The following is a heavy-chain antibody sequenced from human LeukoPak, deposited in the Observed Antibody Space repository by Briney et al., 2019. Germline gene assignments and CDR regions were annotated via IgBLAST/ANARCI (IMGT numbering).Heavy chain of an antibody. J-gene: IGHJ4*02. V-gene: IGHV4-4*07. Sequence: PSETLSLTCTVSGGSISSYYWSWIRQPAGKGLEWIGRIYTSGSTNYNPSLKSRVTMSVDTSKNQFSLKLSSVTAADTAVYYCARVGYSSSWYQGFDYWGQGTLVTVSS. CDR1: GGSISSYY. D-gene: IGHD6-13*01. CDR3: ARVGYSSSWYQGFDY. CDR2: IYTSGST.